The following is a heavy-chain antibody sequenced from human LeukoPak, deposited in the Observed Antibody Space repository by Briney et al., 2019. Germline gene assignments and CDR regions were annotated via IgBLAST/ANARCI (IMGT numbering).Heavy chain of an antibody. V-gene: IGHV4-34*01. J-gene: IGHJ5*02. Sequence: SETLSLTCAVYGGSFSGYYWSWIRQPPGKGLEWIGEINHSGSTNYNPSLKSRVTISVDTPKNQFSLKLSSVTAADTAVYYCARGIGSGYYRRYNWFDPWGQGTLVTVSS. CDR1: GGSFSGYY. CDR2: INHSGST. D-gene: IGHD3-22*01. CDR3: ARGIGSGYYRRYNWFDP.